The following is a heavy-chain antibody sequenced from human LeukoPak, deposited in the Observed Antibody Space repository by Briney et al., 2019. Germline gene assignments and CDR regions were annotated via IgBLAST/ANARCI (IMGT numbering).Heavy chain of an antibody. J-gene: IGHJ5*02. V-gene: IGHV4-31*03. CDR1: GGSISSGGYY. CDR2: IYYSGST. D-gene: IGHD3-22*01. CDR3: ARLYNYYDSSGYYFLPFDP. Sequence: SETLSLTCTVSGGSISSGGYYWSWIRQHPGTGLEWIGYIYYSGSTYYNPSLKSRVTISVDTSKNQFSLKLSSVTAADTAVYYCARLYNYYDSSGYYFLPFDPWGQGTLVTVSS.